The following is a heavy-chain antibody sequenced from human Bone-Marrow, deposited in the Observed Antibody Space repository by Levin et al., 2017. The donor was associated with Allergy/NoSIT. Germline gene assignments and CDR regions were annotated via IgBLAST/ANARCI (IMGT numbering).Heavy chain of an antibody. V-gene: IGHV3-30*18. J-gene: IGHJ4*02. D-gene: IGHD6-13*01. CDR1: GFPFSSYG. CDR3: AKGAQQLVSYFDY. CDR2: ISYDGSNK. Sequence: LSLTCAASGFPFSSYGMHWVRQAPGKGLEWVAVISYDGSNKYYADSVKGRFTISRDNSKNTLYLQMNSLRAEDTAVYYCAKGAQQLVSYFDYWGQGTLVTVSS.